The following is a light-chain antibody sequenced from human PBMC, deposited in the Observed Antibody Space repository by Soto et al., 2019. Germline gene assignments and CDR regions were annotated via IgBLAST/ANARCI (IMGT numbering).Light chain of an antibody. V-gene: IGKV1-12*01. CDR1: QGISSW. CDR3: QQHYRYPIT. Sequence: DIQMTQSPSSVSASVGDRVTITCRASQGISSWLAWYQQKPGKAPKRLIYSASTLQSGVPSRFSGGFSGTEFTLTISSLQPEDFATYYCQQHYRYPITFGQGTRLEIK. CDR2: SAS. J-gene: IGKJ5*01.